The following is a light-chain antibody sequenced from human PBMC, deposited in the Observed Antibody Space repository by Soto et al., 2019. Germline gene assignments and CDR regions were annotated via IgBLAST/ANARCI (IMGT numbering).Light chain of an antibody. J-gene: IGKJ5*01. CDR3: QQYNNWPPIT. Sequence: EIVMTQSPATLSVSPGERATLSCRASQSVSIKLAWYQQKPGQAPRLLIYDTSTRATGIPARFSGSGSGTEFTLTISSLQSEDVAVYYFQQYNNWPPITFGQGTRLEIK. CDR2: DTS. V-gene: IGKV3-15*01. CDR1: QSVSIK.